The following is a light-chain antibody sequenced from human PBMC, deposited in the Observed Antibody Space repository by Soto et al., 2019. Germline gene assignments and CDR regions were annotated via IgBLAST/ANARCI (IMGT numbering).Light chain of an antibody. V-gene: IGKV3-20*01. Sequence: EIVLTQSPGTLSLSPGERATLSCRASQSVSSSYLAWYQQKPGQAPRLLIYGASSRATGTPDRFSGSGSGTDFALTISTLEPEYFAVYYCQQYGSSSYTFGQGTKLEIK. CDR1: QSVSSSY. CDR3: QQYGSSSYT. J-gene: IGKJ2*01. CDR2: GAS.